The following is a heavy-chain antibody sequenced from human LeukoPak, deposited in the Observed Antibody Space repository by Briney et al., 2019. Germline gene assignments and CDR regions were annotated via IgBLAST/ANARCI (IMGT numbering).Heavy chain of an antibody. CDR2: ISGSGGNT. CDR1: GFTFSSYA. Sequence: GGSPRLSCAASGFTFSSYAMNWVRQAPGKGLEWVSAISGSGGNTYYADSVKGRFTISRDNSKNMLSLQMNSLRAEDTAVYYCAKDEKDLVARPYWYFDLWGRGTLVTVSS. V-gene: IGHV3-23*01. J-gene: IGHJ2*01. CDR3: AKDEKDLVARPYWYFDL. D-gene: IGHD5-12*01.